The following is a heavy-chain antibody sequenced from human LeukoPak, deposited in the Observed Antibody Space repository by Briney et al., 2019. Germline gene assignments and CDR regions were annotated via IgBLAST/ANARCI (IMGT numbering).Heavy chain of an antibody. CDR2: ISWNSGSI. J-gene: IGHJ3*02. Sequence: GRSLRLSCAASGFTFDDYAMHWVRQAPGKGLEWVSGISWNSGSIGYADSVKGRFTISRDNAKNSLYLQMNSLRAEDTALYYCAGRLDAFDIWGQGTMVTVSS. V-gene: IGHV3-9*01. CDR3: AGRLDAFDI. CDR1: GFTFDDYA. D-gene: IGHD6-25*01.